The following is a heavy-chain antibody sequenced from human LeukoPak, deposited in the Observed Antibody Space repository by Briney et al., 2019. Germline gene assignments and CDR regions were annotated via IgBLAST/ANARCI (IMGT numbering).Heavy chain of an antibody. J-gene: IGHJ6*03. D-gene: IGHD2-2*02. CDR1: GFTFSSYA. CDR2: ISYDGSNK. Sequence: PGGSLRLSCAASGFTFSSYAMHWVRQAPGKGLEWVAVISYDGSNKYYADSVKGRFTISRDNSKNTLYLQMNSLRAEDTAVYYCARDGKYCSSISCYIATGYYYYYYMDVWGKGTTVTVSS. CDR3: ARDGKYCSSISCYIATGYYYYYYMDV. V-gene: IGHV3-30*01.